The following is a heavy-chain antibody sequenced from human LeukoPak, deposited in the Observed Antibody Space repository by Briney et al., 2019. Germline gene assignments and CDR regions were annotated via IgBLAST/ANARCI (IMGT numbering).Heavy chain of an antibody. V-gene: IGHV3-21*01. CDR2: ISSSSSYI. J-gene: IGHJ3*02. CDR3: ARDLSAMVRGGAFDI. D-gene: IGHD3-10*01. CDR1: GFTFSSYS. Sequence: PGGSLRPSCAASGFTFSSYSMNWVRQAPGKGLEWVSSISSSSSYIYYVDSVKGRFTISRDNAKNSLYLQMNSLRAEDTAVYYCARDLSAMVRGGAFDIWGQGTMVTVSS.